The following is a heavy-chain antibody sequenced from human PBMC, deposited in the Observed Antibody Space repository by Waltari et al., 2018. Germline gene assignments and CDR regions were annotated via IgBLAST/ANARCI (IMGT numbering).Heavy chain of an antibody. CDR2: IHTTGRT. D-gene: IGHD1-26*01. V-gene: IGHV4-4*07. CDR3: ARDLLYIGGNYFYSGLDV. Sequence: QVQLQESGPGLVKPSETLSLTCTVSGDSISGYYWSWIRQPAGQGLECIGRIHTTGRTSYNPPLKTRLTLSLDTSTNQFSLKLSSLTAADTAVYYCARDLLYIGGNYFYSGLDVWGQGTTVTVSS. CDR1: GDSISGYY. J-gene: IGHJ6*02.